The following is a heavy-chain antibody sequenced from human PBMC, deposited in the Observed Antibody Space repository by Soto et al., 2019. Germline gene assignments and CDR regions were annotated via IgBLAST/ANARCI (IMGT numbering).Heavy chain of an antibody. CDR2: IYYSGST. Sequence: PETLSLTWTVSGGAISSYYWSWIRQPPGKGLEWIGYIYYSGSTNYNPSLKSRVTISVDTSKNQVSLKLSSVTAADTAVYYCARGGSSSWYGTGAFDIWGQGTMVTVSS. D-gene: IGHD6-13*01. CDR3: ARGGSSSWYGTGAFDI. V-gene: IGHV4-59*01. J-gene: IGHJ3*02. CDR1: GGAISSYY.